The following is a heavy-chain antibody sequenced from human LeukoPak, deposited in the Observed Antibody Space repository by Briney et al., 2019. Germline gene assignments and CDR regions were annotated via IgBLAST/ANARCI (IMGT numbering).Heavy chain of an antibody. Sequence: GGSLRLSCAASGFTFSSYAMSWVRQAPGKGLEWVSGISGSGGSTYYADSVKGRFTISRDDSKNRLYLQMNSLRAEDTAVYYCAKRPRGNYLDPFDYWGQGTLVTVSS. J-gene: IGHJ4*02. D-gene: IGHD3-10*01. CDR2: ISGSGGST. V-gene: IGHV3-23*01. CDR1: GFTFSSYA. CDR3: AKRPRGNYLDPFDY.